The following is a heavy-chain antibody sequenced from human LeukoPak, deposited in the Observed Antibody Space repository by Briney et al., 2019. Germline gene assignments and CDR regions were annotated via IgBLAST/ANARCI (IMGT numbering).Heavy chain of an antibody. CDR1: GYTFTDYY. D-gene: IGHD6-13*01. J-gene: IGHJ4*02. CDR3: ARGGVRTAASNFAY. CDR2: INPNTGGT. V-gene: IGHV1-2*02. Sequence: ASVKVSCKASGYTFTDYYIHWVRQAPGQGLEWMAWINPNTGGTKYAQKFQARVTLTRDTSINTAYMELTRLRSDDTAVYYCARGGVRTAASNFAYWGQGTLVTVSS.